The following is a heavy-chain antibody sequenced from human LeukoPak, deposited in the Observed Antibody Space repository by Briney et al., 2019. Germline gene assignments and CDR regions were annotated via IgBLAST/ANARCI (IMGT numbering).Heavy chain of an antibody. V-gene: IGHV1-18*01. CDR1: GYTFTSYG. CDR2: ISAYNGNT. CDR3: AVVGATSTYYFDY. Sequence: ASVKVSCKASGYTFTSYGISWVRQAPGQGLEWMGWISAYNGNTSYAQKFQGRVTITADESTSTAYMELSSLRSEDTAVYYCAVVGATSTYYFDYWGQGTLVTVSS. J-gene: IGHJ4*02. D-gene: IGHD1-26*01.